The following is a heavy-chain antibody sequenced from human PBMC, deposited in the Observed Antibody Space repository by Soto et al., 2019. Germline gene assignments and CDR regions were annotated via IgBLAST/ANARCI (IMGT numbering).Heavy chain of an antibody. J-gene: IGHJ5*02. CDR2: INAGNGNT. V-gene: IGHV1-3*05. CDR3: ARDGGTRKYNWFDP. D-gene: IGHD3-16*01. CDR1: GYTFTSYA. Sequence: QVQLVQSGAEEKKPGASVKVSCKASGYTFTSYAMHWVRQAPGQRLEWMGWINAGNGNTKYSQKFQGRVTITRDTSASTAYMELSSLRSEDTAVYYCARDGGTRKYNWFDPWGQGTLVTVSS.